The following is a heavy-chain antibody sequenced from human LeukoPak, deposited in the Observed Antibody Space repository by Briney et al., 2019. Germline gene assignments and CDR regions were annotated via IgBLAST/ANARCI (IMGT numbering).Heavy chain of an antibody. CDR2: IYYGGST. V-gene: IGHV4-59*01. CDR1: GGSLSSYY. CDR3: ARILAGGYNHFDY. D-gene: IGHD5-24*01. Sequence: SETLSLTCTVSGGSLSSYYWSWLRQPPGKGLEWIGYIYYGGSTNYNPSLTSRVTISVDTSKNQFSLKLSSVTAADTAMYYCARILAGGYNHFDYWGQGTLVTVSS. J-gene: IGHJ4*02.